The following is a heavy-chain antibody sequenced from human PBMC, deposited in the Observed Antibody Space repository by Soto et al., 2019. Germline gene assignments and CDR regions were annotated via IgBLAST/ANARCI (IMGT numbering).Heavy chain of an antibody. CDR1: GFTFSSYW. CDR3: ARPKPLTYGDYGFDS. V-gene: IGHV3-74*02. D-gene: IGHD4-17*01. CDR2: IKSDGSST. Sequence: EVQLVESGGGLVQPGGSLRLSCAASGFTFSSYWMHWVRQAPGKGLVWVSRIKSDGSSTSYADSVKGRFTISRDNAKSTLYVQMSSLRAEDTAVYYCARPKPLTYGDYGFDSWGQGILVTVSS. J-gene: IGHJ4*02.